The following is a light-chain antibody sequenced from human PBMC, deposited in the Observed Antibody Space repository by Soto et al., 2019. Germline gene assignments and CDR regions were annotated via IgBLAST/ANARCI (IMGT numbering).Light chain of an antibody. Sequence: QSVLTQPPSVSGAPGERVSVSCTGSSSNIGAGYNVHWYQQVPGTAPKLLIYGNSNRPSGVPDRFSASKSGTSASLAITGLQAEDEADYFCQTYDSSLSDVVFGPGTKVTVL. CDR2: GNS. V-gene: IGLV1-40*01. J-gene: IGLJ1*01. CDR3: QTYDSSLSDVV. CDR1: SSNIGAGYN.